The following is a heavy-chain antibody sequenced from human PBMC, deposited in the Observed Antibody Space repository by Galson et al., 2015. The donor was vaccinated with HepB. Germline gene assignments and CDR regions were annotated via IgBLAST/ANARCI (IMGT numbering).Heavy chain of an antibody. V-gene: IGHV3-23*01. CDR1: GFSFNSYA. CDR2: ISGSGGST. CDR3: AKDRSVGIAVGFDY. Sequence: SLRLSCAASGFSFNSYAMTWVRQAPGKGLQWVSAISGSGGSTYYADSVKGRFTISRDNSKNTLYLQMNSLRAEVTAVYYCAKDRSVGIAVGFDYWGQGTLVTVSS. J-gene: IGHJ4*02. D-gene: IGHD6-19*01.